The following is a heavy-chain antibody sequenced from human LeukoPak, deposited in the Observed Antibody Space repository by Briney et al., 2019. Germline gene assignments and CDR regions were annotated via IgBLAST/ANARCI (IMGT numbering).Heavy chain of an antibody. CDR3: ARDRGWIQHDI. CDR1: GFAFSDSW. J-gene: IGHJ3*02. CDR2: IKGGGSAK. Sequence: PGGSLRLSCAASGFAFSDSWMTWIRQAPGKGLEWVAFIKGGGSAKKYVDSVKGRFTISRDNAKNSLFLQMNSLRAEDTAVYYCARDRGWIQHDIWGQGTMVTVSS. D-gene: IGHD5-18*01. V-gene: IGHV3-7*01.